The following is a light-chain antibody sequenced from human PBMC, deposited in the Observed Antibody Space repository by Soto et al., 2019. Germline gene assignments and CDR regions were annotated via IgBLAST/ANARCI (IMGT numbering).Light chain of an antibody. CDR3: MQALQTQLT. V-gene: IGKV2-28*01. Sequence: DIVMTQSPLSLPVTPGEPASISCRSSQSLLHSNGYNYLDWYLQEPGQSPQLLIYLGSNRASGVPDRFSGSGSGTDFTLKISRVEAEDVGVYYCMQALQTQLTFGGGTKVDIK. CDR1: QSLLHSNGYNY. CDR2: LGS. J-gene: IGKJ4*01.